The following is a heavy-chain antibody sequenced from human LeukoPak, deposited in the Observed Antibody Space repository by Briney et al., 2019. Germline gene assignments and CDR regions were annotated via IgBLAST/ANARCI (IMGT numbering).Heavy chain of an antibody. Sequence: GGSLRLSCAASGFTFSSYEMNWVRQAPGKGLEWVSYISSSGSTIYYADSVKGRFTISRDNAKNSLYLQMNSLRAEDTALYYCAKGGWLQLEYYFDYWGQGTLVTVSS. V-gene: IGHV3-48*03. D-gene: IGHD5-24*01. J-gene: IGHJ4*02. CDR3: AKGGWLQLEYYFDY. CDR1: GFTFSSYE. CDR2: ISSSGSTI.